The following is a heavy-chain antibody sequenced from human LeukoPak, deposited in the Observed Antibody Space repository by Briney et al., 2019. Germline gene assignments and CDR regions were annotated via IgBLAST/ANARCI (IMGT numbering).Heavy chain of an antibody. CDR2: IYPDDSDT. V-gene: IGHV5-51*01. Sequence: GESLKISCKGSGYSFTSYWIGWVRQMPGKGLEWMGIIYPDDSDTRYSPSFQGQVTISVDKSIRNAYLQWSSLKASDTAMYYCAKLGAYSSSWYGFVDYWGQGTLVTVSS. CDR1: GYSFTSYW. CDR3: AKLGAYSSSWYGFVDY. D-gene: IGHD6-13*01. J-gene: IGHJ4*02.